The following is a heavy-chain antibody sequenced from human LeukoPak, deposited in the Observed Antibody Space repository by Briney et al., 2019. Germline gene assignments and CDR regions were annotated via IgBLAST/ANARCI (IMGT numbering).Heavy chain of an antibody. V-gene: IGHV4-61*02. CDR3: ARDRTIFGVVDAFDI. D-gene: IGHD3-3*01. Sequence: PSQTLCLTCAVSGGSLSSGSYYWGRVRQPAGKGQEWVVRFYTSGRTNYNPSLKSRVTISGDTSKHQFSLKLSSVTAADTAVYYCARDRTIFGVVDAFDIWGQGTMVTVSS. CDR1: GGSLSSGSYY. CDR2: FYTSGRT. J-gene: IGHJ3*02.